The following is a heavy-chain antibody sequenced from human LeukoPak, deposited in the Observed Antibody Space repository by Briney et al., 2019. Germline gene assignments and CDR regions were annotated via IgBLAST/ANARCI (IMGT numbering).Heavy chain of an antibody. V-gene: IGHV3-7*01. D-gene: IGHD1-26*01. CDR1: GFNVSNNY. CDR2: IKQDGSEK. Sequence: PGGSLRLSCAASGFNVSNNYMSWVRQAPGKGLEWVANIKQDGSEKYYVDTVKGRFTISRDNAKNSLYLQMNSLRAEDTAVYYCARPMPYRGSYQARGNWFDPWGQGTLVTVSS. CDR3: ARPMPYRGSYQARGNWFDP. J-gene: IGHJ5*02.